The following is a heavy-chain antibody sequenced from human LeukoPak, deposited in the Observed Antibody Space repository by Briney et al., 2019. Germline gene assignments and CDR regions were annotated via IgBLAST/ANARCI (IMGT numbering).Heavy chain of an antibody. Sequence: SEALSLTCTVSGGSISSSSYYWGWVRQPPGKGLEWIGSIYYSGNTCYNPSLKTRVTISVDTSKNQFSLKLSSVTAADTAVYYCARPGGEVWYFDLWGRGTLVTVSS. V-gene: IGHV4-39*01. J-gene: IGHJ2*01. CDR1: GGSISSSSYY. CDR3: ARPGGEVWYFDL. CDR2: IYYSGNT. D-gene: IGHD3-16*01.